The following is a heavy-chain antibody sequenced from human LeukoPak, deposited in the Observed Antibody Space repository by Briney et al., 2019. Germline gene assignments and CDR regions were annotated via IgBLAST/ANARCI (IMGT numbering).Heavy chain of an antibody. CDR3: ARLEWLVTWYFDL. V-gene: IGHV4-4*09. CDR1: GGSINNNY. D-gene: IGHD6-19*01. J-gene: IGHJ2*01. Sequence: PSETLSLTCSVSGGSINNNYWSWIRQSPGKGLEGIANIHSSGGAKYNPSLKSRITISVDTSKNQFSLKLSSVTAADTAVYYCARLEWLVTWYFDLWGRGTLVTVSS. CDR2: IHSSGGA.